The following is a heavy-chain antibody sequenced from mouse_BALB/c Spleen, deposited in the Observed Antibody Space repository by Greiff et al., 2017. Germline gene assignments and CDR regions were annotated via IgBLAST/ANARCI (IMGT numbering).Heavy chain of an antibody. CDR2: INPSTGYT. Sequence: VQLQQSGAELAKPGASVKMSCKASGYTFTSYWMHWVKQRPGQGLEWIGYINPSTGYTEYNQKFKDKATLTADKSSSTAYMQLSSLTSEDSAVYYCARQGHYRYDEVYYYAMDYWGQGTSVTVSS. V-gene: IGHV1-7*01. CDR1: GYTFTSYW. D-gene: IGHD2-14*01. CDR3: ARQGHYRYDEVYYYAMDY. J-gene: IGHJ4*01.